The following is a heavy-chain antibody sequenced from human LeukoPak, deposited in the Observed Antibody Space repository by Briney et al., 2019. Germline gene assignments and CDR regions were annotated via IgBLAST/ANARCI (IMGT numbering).Heavy chain of an antibody. J-gene: IGHJ3*02. CDR3: AKTLRELSGGAFDI. V-gene: IGHV3-30*02. Sequence: GGSLRLSCAASGFTFSSYVMHWVRQAPGKGLEWVAFIRYDGSNKYYADSVKGRFTISRDNSKNTLYLQMNSLRAEDTAVYYCAKTLRELSGGAFDIWGQGTMVTVSS. CDR1: GFTFSSYV. D-gene: IGHD1-26*01. CDR2: IRYDGSNK.